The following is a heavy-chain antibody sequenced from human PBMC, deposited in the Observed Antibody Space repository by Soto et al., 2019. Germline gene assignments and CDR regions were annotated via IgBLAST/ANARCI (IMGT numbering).Heavy chain of an antibody. CDR1: GFTFSDYT. CDR2: MSSDGGNT. Sequence: QVQLVESGGGVVQPGRSLRLSCAASGFTFSDYTMHWVRQAPGKELEWVALMSSDGGNTHYTDSVKGRFTISRDNSKNTLYLQMDSPRPANTTIYYCARDLGDGYSSFDLWGPGTLVTVSS. V-gene: IGHV3-30-3*01. D-gene: IGHD2-15*01. J-gene: IGHJ4*02. CDR3: ARDLGDGYSSFDL.